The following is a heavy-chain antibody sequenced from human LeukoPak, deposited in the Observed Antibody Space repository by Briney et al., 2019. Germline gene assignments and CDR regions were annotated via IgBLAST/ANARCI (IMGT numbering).Heavy chain of an antibody. CDR3: AKASGAYVDDP. Sequence: GESLTLSCAASGLTLASYPMSWDRPAPGKGPEWLSALNSGGGDETHYAASVKSRFTISRDNSKNTLYLQMNSLSAEDTAGYYCAKASGAYVDDPGGQGTLVTVSS. D-gene: IGHD5-12*01. CDR2: LNSGGGDET. CDR1: GLTLASYP. V-gene: IGHV3-23*01. J-gene: IGHJ5*02.